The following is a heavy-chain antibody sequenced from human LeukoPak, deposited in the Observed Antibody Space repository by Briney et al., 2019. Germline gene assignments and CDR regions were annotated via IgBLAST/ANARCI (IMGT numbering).Heavy chain of an antibody. V-gene: IGHV4-30-4*07. D-gene: IGHD6-13*01. CDR2: IYYSGST. Sequence: ASETLSLTCAVSGGSISSGGYSWSWIRQPPGTGLEWIGYIYYSGSTYYNPSLKSRVTIPVDTSKNQFSLKLSSVTAADTAVYYCARHGIAVVGTGFDYWGQGTLVTVSS. CDR1: GGSISSGGYS. J-gene: IGHJ4*02. CDR3: ARHGIAVVGTGFDY.